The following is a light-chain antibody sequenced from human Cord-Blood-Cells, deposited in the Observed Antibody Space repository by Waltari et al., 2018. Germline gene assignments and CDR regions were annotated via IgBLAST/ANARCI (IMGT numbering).Light chain of an antibody. Sequence: DIQMTQSPSSLSASVGDRVTITCRASQSISSYLNWYQQKPEKAPKLLIYAASSLQSGVPSRFSGSVSGTDFTLTISSLQPEDFATYYCQQSYSTPLTFGGGTKVEIK. CDR2: AAS. J-gene: IGKJ4*01. CDR1: QSISSY. CDR3: QQSYSTPLT. V-gene: IGKV1-39*01.